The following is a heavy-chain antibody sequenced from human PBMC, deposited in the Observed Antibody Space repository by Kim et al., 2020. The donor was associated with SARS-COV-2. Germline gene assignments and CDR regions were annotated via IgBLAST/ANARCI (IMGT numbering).Heavy chain of an antibody. V-gene: IGHV4-59*08. CDR1: GASISTYH. D-gene: IGHD2-15*01. CDR2: TSNSGST. Sequence: SETLSLTCTVSGASISTYHWSWIRQPPGKGLEWIGYTSNSGSTHYNPSLRSRVTISVDTSKNQFSLMLTSVTAADTAVYYCARRGWYSDIWGRGTLVTVTS. CDR3: ARRGWYSDI. J-gene: IGHJ2*01.